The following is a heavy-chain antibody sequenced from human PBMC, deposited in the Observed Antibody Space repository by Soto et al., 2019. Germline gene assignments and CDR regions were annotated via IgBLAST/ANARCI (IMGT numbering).Heavy chain of an antibody. CDR3: SNIDGVVPPALFFYYYYYMDV. V-gene: IGHV3-23*01. D-gene: IGHD2-2*01. CDR2: ISGSGGST. J-gene: IGHJ6*03. Sequence: EVQLLESGGGLVQPGGSLRLSCAASGFTFSSYAMSWVRQAPGKGLEWVSAISGSGGSTYYADSVKGRFTISRDNSKNTMYLLMNSLRAEDAAVYYCSNIDGVVPPALFFYYYYYMDVWGKGTTVTVSS. CDR1: GFTFSSYA.